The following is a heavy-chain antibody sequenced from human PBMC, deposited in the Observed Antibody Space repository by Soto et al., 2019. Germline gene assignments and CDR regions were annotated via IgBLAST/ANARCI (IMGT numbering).Heavy chain of an antibody. CDR1: GYSINSGYI. Sequence: WETLSLTCTVSGYSINSGYIWGWVRRPPGQGLEWIGSRYSTGTTYYNPSLRRRVKMSVDTSKNQLSLVLRSVTAADTAVYYCVAGATVVNSPWFDPWGQGTQVTVSS. J-gene: IGHJ5*02. CDR3: VAGATVVNSPWFDP. CDR2: RYSTGTT. V-gene: IGHV4-38-2*02. D-gene: IGHD1-1*01.